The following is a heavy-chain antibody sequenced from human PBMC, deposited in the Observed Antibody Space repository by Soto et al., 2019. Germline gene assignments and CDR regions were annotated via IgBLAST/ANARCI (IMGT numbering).Heavy chain of an antibody. J-gene: IGHJ2*01. Sequence: GGSLRLSCAASGFTFSSYGMHWVRQAPGKGLEWVAVIWYDGSNKYYADSVKGRFTISRDNSKNTLYLQMNSLRAEDTAVYYCGGERYGDHRDLHSFPTRRSADL. CDR2: IWYDGSNK. CDR1: GFTFSSYG. V-gene: IGHV3-33*01. D-gene: IGHD4-17*01. CDR3: GGERYGDHRDLHSFPTRRSADL.